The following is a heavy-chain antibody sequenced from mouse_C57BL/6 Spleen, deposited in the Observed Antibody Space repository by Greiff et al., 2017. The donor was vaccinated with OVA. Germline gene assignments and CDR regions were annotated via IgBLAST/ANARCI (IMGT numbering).Heavy chain of an antibody. D-gene: IGHD2-1*01. CDR3: ARDGNYAFAY. CDR2: IYPGDGDT. V-gene: IGHV1-80*01. J-gene: IGHJ3*01. CDR1: GYAFSSYW. Sequence: QVQLKESGAELVKPGASVKISCKASGYAFSSYWMNWVKQRPGKGLEWIGQIYPGDGDTNYNGKFKGKATLTADKSSSTAYMQLSSLTSEDSAVYFCARDGNYAFAYWGQGTLVTVSA.